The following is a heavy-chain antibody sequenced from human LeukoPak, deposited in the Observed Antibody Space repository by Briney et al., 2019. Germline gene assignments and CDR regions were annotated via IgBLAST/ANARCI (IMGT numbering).Heavy chain of an antibody. CDR1: GFTFSSYS. D-gene: IGHD3-3*01. J-gene: IGHJ6*02. CDR3: ARAGYYDFWSGYYDGGYYYGMDV. V-gene: IGHV3-21*01. Sequence: GGSLRLSCAASGFTFSSYSMNWVRQAPGKGLEWVSSISSSSSYIYYADSVKGRFTISRDNAKNSLYLQMNSLRAEDTAVYYCARAGYYDFWSGYYDGGYYYGMDVWGQGTTVTASS. CDR2: ISSSSSYI.